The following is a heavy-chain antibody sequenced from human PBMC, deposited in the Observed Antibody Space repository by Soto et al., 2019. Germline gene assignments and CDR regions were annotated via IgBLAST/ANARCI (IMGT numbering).Heavy chain of an antibody. J-gene: IGHJ4*01. CDR3: ARDSRYCSSASCAHFDY. Sequence: GSLRLSCAASGFTFSNYSMNWVRQAPGKGLEWVSLISSGSSYIYYADSVKGRFTISRDNAKNSLYLQMNSLRADDTAVYYCARDSRYCSSASCAHFDYWGQGTLVTVSS. V-gene: IGHV3-21*01. CDR1: GFTFSNYS. D-gene: IGHD2-2*01. CDR2: ISSGSSYI.